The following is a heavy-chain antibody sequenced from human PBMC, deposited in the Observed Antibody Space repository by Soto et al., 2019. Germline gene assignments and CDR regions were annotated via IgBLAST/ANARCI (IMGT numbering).Heavy chain of an antibody. CDR3: ARGARATDAFDI. V-gene: IGHV1-18*01. CDR2: ISAYNGNT. CDR1: GYTFTSYG. J-gene: IGHJ3*02. Sequence: ASVKVSCKASGYTFTSYGISWVRQAPGQGLEWMGWISAYNGNTNYAQKLQGRVTMTTDTSASTAYMELSSLRSEDTAVYYCARGARATDAFDIWGQGTMVTVSS.